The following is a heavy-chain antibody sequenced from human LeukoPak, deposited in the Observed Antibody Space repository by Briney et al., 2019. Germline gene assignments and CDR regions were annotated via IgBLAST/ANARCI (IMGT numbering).Heavy chain of an antibody. V-gene: IGHV3-30-3*01. CDR3: ARDLGYCSGGSCKHSYYYYGMGV. CDR2: ISYDGSNK. D-gene: IGHD2-15*01. Sequence: GGSLRLSCAASGFTFSSYAMHWVRQAPGKGLEWVAVISYDGSNKYYADSVKGRFTISRDNSKNTLYLQMNSLRAEDTAVYYCARDLGYCSGGSCKHSYYYYGMGVWGQGTTVTVSS. J-gene: IGHJ6*02. CDR1: GFTFSSYA.